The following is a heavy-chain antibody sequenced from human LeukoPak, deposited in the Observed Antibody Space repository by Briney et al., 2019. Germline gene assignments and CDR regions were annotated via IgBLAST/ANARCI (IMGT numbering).Heavy chain of an antibody. Sequence: SETLSLTCAVSGGSISGGSFYWGWIRQPPGKGLEWIGSIYNPVSTVYNPSLKSRVTISIDTSNNQFSLKLSSVTAADTAIYYCARNTSYTYDRSGYLFDSWGQGTLVTVSS. J-gene: IGHJ4*02. CDR1: GGSISGGSFY. V-gene: IGHV4-39*01. CDR2: IYNPVST. CDR3: ARNTSYTYDRSGYLFDS. D-gene: IGHD3-22*01.